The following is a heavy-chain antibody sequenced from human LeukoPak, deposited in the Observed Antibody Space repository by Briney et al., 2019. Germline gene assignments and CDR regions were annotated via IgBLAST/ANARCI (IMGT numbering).Heavy chain of an antibody. D-gene: IGHD3-10*01. Sequence: GGSLRLSCAGSGITFSNYWMTWVRQAPGKGLEWVATIKQDGSEKYYVDSEKGRFTISRDNTKNSLYLQMNSLRAEDTAVYYCARGLWYGVVWGQGTLVTVSS. V-gene: IGHV3-7*01. CDR3: ARGLWYGVV. J-gene: IGHJ4*02. CDR2: IKQDGSEK. CDR1: GITFSNYW.